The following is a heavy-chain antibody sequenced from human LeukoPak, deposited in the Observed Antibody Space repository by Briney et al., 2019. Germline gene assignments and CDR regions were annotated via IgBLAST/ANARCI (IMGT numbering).Heavy chain of an antibody. J-gene: IGHJ4*02. V-gene: IGHV4-4*02. CDR1: GGSIDITNY. Sequence: SETLSLTCGVSGGSIDITNYWSWVRQAPGKGLEWIGEISHGGTTNYNPSLRSRVAMSLDRANNQFSLSLTSVTAADTAVYYGTRKNRPFRPFAHGGQGVRVTVSS. CDR2: ISHGGTT. CDR3: TRKNRPFRPFAH. D-gene: IGHD2/OR15-2a*01.